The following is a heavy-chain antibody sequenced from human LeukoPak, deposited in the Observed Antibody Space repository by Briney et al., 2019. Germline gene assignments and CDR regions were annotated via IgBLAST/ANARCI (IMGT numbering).Heavy chain of an antibody. CDR1: GFTFSSYS. CDR2: ISSSSSYI. CDR3: ARDSRVIAARPVFDY. J-gene: IGHJ4*02. V-gene: IGHV3-21*01. Sequence: PGGSLRLSCAASGFTFSSYSMNWVRQAPGKGLEWVSSISSSSSYIYYADSVKGRFTISRDNAKNSLYLQMNSLRAEDTAVYYCARDSRVIAARPVFDYWGQGTLVTVSS. D-gene: IGHD6-6*01.